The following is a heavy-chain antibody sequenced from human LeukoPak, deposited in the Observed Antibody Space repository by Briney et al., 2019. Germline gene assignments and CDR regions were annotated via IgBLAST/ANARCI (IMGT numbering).Heavy chain of an antibody. Sequence: GGSLRLSCAASGFTFSGYAMSWVRQAPGKGLEWVSAISGSGGSTYYADSVKGRFTISRDNSKNTLYLQMNSLRAEDTAVYYCAKAVHYYDSSVGDAFDIWGQGTMVTVSS. J-gene: IGHJ3*02. CDR3: AKAVHYYDSSVGDAFDI. V-gene: IGHV3-23*01. CDR2: ISGSGGST. CDR1: GFTFSGYA. D-gene: IGHD3-22*01.